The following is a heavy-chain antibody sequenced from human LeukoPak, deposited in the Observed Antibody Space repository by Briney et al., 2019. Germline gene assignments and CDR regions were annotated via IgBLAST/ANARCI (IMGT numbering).Heavy chain of an antibody. CDR3: ARAHLSSSSTDYMEV. Sequence: GGSLRLSCAASGFTFNTYTMNWVRQVPDKGLEGVALISYDGSNKHYADSVKGRFTISRDNSKNTLYLQMNSLRAEDTAVYYCARAHLSSSSTDYMEVWGKGTTVTVSS. V-gene: IGHV3-30*03. CDR2: ISYDGSNK. CDR1: GFTFNTYT. D-gene: IGHD6-6*01. J-gene: IGHJ6*03.